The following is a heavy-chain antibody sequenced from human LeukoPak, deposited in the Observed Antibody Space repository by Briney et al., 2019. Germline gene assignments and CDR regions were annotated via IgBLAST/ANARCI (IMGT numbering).Heavy chain of an antibody. CDR1: GFTFSNYA. D-gene: IGHD6-13*01. CDR2: ISGSGDST. CDR3: ARGYSSSWHHYYYYMDV. Sequence: GGPLRLSCAASGFTFSNYAMRWVRQAPGKGLEWVSGISGSGDSTYYADSVKGRFTISRDNAKNSLYLQMNGLRAEDTAVYYCARGYSSSWHHYYYYMDVWGKGTTVTVSS. J-gene: IGHJ6*03. V-gene: IGHV3-23*01.